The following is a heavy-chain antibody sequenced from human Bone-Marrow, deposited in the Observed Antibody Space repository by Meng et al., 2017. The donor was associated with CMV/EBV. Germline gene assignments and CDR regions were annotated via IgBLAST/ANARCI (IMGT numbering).Heavy chain of an antibody. Sequence: GESLKIFCAAPGFTFSSYSMNWVRQAPGKGLEWVSVIYSGGSTYYADSVKGRFTISRDNSKNTLYLQMNSLRAEDTAVYYCASSSSIADFDYWGQGTLVTVSS. V-gene: IGHV3-53*01. D-gene: IGHD6-6*01. J-gene: IGHJ4*02. CDR1: GFTFSSYS. CDR2: IYSGGST. CDR3: ASSSSIADFDY.